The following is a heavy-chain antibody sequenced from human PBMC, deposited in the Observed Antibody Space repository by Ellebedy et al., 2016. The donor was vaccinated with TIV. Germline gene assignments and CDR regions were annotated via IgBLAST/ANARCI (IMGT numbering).Heavy chain of an antibody. Sequence: GESLKISXAASGFTFSSYWMHWVRQAPGKGLVWVSRINSDGSSTSYADSVKGRFTISRDNAQNTLYLQMNSLRAEDTALYYCARDLTWNTPDYWGQGTLVTVSS. CDR3: ARDLTWNTPDY. CDR2: INSDGSST. D-gene: IGHD1-1*01. J-gene: IGHJ4*02. V-gene: IGHV3-74*01. CDR1: GFTFSSYW.